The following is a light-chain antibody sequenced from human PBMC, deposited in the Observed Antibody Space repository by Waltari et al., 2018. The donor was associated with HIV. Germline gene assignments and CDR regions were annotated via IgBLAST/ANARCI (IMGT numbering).Light chain of an antibody. J-gene: IGKJ4*02. CDR3: QQSRSTPLT. Sequence: DIHLSQSPSSLSASVGDSVTFTCRASESIYPYLNWFQHTPKKAPKLIIFAASNLESGVPSRFRGRGSGAVFTLTISSLQLGDFATYYCQQSRSTPLTFGGGTRVE. CDR1: ESIYPY. V-gene: IGKV1-39*01. CDR2: AAS.